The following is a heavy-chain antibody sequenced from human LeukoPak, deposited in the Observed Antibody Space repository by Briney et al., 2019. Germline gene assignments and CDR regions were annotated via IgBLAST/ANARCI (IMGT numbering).Heavy chain of an antibody. CDR3: AGGDYPLSY. D-gene: IGHD4-17*01. CDR2: IYNDGKT. V-gene: IGHV3-66*01. J-gene: IGHJ4*02. CDR1: GFSVNGNY. Sequence: GGSLRLSCAASGFSVNGNYWHWVRQAPGKAPQWISIIYNDGKTRYADSVRGRFTFSRDNSKNTLYLQKDSLRAEDTAVYYCAGGDYPLSYWGQGSLVTVSS.